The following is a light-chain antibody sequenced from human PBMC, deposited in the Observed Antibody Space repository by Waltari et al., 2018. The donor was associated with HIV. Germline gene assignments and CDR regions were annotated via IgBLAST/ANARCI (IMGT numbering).Light chain of an antibody. J-gene: IGLJ2*01. CDR2: MND. CDR3: AVWDDSLGGAV. Sequence: SVVTQPPSASGTPGQRVTISCSGSGSTIGTYSVHWYQHCPGTAPKPLIYMNDQRPSGVPGRFSGSQSGTSASLAISGLQYDDEADYYCAVWDDSLGGAVFGGGTKLTVL. V-gene: IGLV1-47*01. CDR1: GSTIGTYS.